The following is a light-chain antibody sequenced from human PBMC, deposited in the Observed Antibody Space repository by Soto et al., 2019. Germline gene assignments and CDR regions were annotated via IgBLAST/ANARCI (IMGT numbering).Light chain of an antibody. V-gene: IGKV3-15*01. CDR1: QNLRSS. CDR3: QQYNFWPQT. Sequence: VMTQSPATLSVSQGERATLSCRASQNLRSSLAWYQQKPGQAPRLLIYGASTRATGIPARFSCSGSGTEFTLTISSLLSEDFAVYFCQQYNFWPQTFGQGTKVEIK. CDR2: GAS. J-gene: IGKJ1*01.